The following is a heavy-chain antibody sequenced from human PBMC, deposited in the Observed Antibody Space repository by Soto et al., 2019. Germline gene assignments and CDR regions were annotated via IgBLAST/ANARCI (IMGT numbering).Heavy chain of an antibody. CDR3: ARGSTGYSSSWYRY. D-gene: IGHD6-13*01. V-gene: IGHV4-59*08. CDR2: IYNSGST. Sequence: ETLSLTYTVSGGSISSYYWSWIRQPPGKGLEWIGYIYNSGSTNYNPSLKSRVTISVDTSKNQFSLKLSSVTAADTAVYYCARGSTGYSSSWYRYWGQGTLVTVSS. J-gene: IGHJ4*02. CDR1: GGSISSYY.